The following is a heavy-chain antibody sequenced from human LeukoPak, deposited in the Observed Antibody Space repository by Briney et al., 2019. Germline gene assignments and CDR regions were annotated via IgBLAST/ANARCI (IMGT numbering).Heavy chain of an antibody. CDR2: MNPNSGNT. D-gene: IGHD1-26*01. V-gene: IGHV1-8*02. CDR1: GGTFSSYA. J-gene: IGHJ3*02. CDR3: ARVKLLGPDAFDI. Sequence: GASVKVSCKASGGTFSSYAISWVRQATGQGLEWMGWMNPNSGNTGYAQKFRGRVTMTRNTSISTAYMELSSLRSEDTAVYYCARVKLLGPDAFDIWGQGTMVTVSS.